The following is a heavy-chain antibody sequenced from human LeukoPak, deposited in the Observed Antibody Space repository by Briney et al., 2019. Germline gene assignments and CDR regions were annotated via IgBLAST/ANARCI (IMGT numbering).Heavy chain of an antibody. CDR2: ISSSSSYI. V-gene: IGHV3-21*01. CDR1: GFTFSSYS. CDR3: ARDFGYCSGGSCYSSFDY. J-gene: IGHJ4*02. D-gene: IGHD2-15*01. Sequence: GGSLRLSCAATGFTFSSYSMNWVRQAPGKGLEWVSSISSSSSYIYYADSVKGRFTISRDNAKNSLYLQMNSLRAEDTAVYYCARDFGYCSGGSCYSSFDYWGQGTLVTVSS.